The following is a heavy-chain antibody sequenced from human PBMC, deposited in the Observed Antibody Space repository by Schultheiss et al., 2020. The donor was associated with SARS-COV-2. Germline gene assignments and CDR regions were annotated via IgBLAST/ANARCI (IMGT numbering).Heavy chain of an antibody. CDR1: GGSFSGYY. Sequence: SETLSLTCAVYGGSFSGYYWSWIRQPPGKGLEWIGSIYYSGSTYYNPSLKSRVTISVDTSKNQFSLKLSSVTAADTAVYYCARLGAGGYDPLHWGQGTLVTVSS. V-gene: IGHV4-34*01. J-gene: IGHJ4*02. CDR3: ARLGAGGYDPLH. CDR2: IYYSGST. D-gene: IGHD3-3*01.